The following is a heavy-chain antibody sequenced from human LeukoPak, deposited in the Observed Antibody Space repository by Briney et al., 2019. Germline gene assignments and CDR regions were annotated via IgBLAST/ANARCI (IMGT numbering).Heavy chain of an antibody. CDR2: IIPIFGTA. D-gene: IGHD6-6*01. Sequence: SVNVSCKASGGTFSSYAISWVRQAPGQGLEWMGGIIPIFGTANYAQKFQGRVTITADESTSTAYMELSSLRSEDTAVYYCARDRKQLVVSYGMDVWGQGTTVTVSS. CDR1: GGTFSSYA. V-gene: IGHV1-69*13. J-gene: IGHJ6*02. CDR3: ARDRKQLVVSYGMDV.